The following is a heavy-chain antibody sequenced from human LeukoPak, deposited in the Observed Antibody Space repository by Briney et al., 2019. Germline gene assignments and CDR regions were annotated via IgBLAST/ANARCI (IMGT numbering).Heavy chain of an antibody. J-gene: IGHJ4*02. CDR1: GFTFSSYS. V-gene: IGHV3-48*01. CDR3: ARENPWGYSSSEFDY. Sequence: GGSLRLSCAASGFTFSSYSMNWVRQAPGKGLEWVSYISSSSSTIYYADSVKGRFTISRDNAKNSLYLQMNSLRAEDTAVYYCARENPWGYSSSEFDYWGQGTLVTVSS. CDR2: ISSSSSTI. D-gene: IGHD6-6*01.